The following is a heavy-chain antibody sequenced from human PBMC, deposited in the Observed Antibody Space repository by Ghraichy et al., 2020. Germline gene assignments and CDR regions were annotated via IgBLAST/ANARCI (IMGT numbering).Heavy chain of an antibody. CDR2: ISGNGDST. D-gene: IGHD6-13*01. J-gene: IGHJ4*02. CDR3: AKDPFSGYSSSPTSRGRHYFDY. CDR1: GFAFSSYA. Sequence: GGSLRLSCAASGFAFSSYAMSWVRQAPGKGLEWVSGISGNGDSTYYADSVKGRFTFSRDNSKNTLYLQMNSLRAEDTAVYYCAKDPFSGYSSSPTSRGRHYFDYWGQGTLVTVSS. V-gene: IGHV3-23*01.